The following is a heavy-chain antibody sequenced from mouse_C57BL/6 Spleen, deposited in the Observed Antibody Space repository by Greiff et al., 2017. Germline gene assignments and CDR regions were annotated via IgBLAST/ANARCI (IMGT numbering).Heavy chain of an antibody. CDR3: ARQGLKKGDY. V-gene: IGHV5-6*01. CDR2: ISSGGSYT. J-gene: IGHJ2*01. CDR1: GFTFSSYG. Sequence: EVKLMESGGDLVKPGGSLKLSCAASGFTFSSYGMSWVRQTPDKRLEWVATISSGGSYTYYPDSVKGRFTISRANAKNTLYLQMSSLKSEDTAMYYCARQGLKKGDYWGQGTTLTVSS.